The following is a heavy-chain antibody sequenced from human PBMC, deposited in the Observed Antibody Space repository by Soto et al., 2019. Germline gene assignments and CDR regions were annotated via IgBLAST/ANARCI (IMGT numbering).Heavy chain of an antibody. D-gene: IGHD2-21*01. Sequence: QVQLVQSGAEVKRPGASVKVSCKASNYTFINFGISWVRQAPGQGLEWMGWITTFNGKTNYAQKFQGRITITADTSTSTAYMELRSLISDDTAVYYCVRDRFSYLYPPASDYWGQGTLVTVSS. CDR3: VRDRFSYLYPPASDY. CDR2: ITTFNGKT. CDR1: NYTFINFG. V-gene: IGHV1-18*01. J-gene: IGHJ4*02.